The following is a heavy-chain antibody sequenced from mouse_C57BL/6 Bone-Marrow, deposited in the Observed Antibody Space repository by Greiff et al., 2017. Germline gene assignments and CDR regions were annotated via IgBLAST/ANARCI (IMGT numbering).Heavy chain of an antibody. J-gene: IGHJ1*03. CDR2: IYPGDGDT. CDR1: GYAFSSSW. CDR3: ARGLRRGTRCFDV. V-gene: IGHV1-82*01. D-gene: IGHD2-4*01. Sequence: QVQLQQSGPELVKPGASVKISCKASGYAFSSSWMNWVKQRPGKGLEWIGRIYPGDGDTNYNGKFKGKATLTAEKTSSTAYMQLSSLTSESTAVYFCARGLRRGTRCFDVWGTGTTVTVSS.